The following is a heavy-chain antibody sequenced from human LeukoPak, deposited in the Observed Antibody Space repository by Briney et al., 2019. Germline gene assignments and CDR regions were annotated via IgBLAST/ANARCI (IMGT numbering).Heavy chain of an antibody. D-gene: IGHD6-13*01. CDR3: ARHVGSSWYQWIDY. V-gene: IGHV4-39*01. Sequence: SETLSLTCTVSGGSISSSSYYWGWIRQPPGKGLEWIGSIYYSGSTYYNPSLKSRVTISVDTSKNQSSLKLSSVTAADTAVYYCARHVGSSWYQWIDYWGQGTLVTVSS. CDR1: GGSISSSSYY. J-gene: IGHJ4*02. CDR2: IYYSGST.